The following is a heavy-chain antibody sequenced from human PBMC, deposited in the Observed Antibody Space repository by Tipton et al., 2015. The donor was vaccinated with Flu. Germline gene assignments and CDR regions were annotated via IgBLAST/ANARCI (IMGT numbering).Heavy chain of an antibody. J-gene: IGHJ2*01. D-gene: IGHD2-21*01. CDR3: AKDAVIRQWYFEL. Sequence: SLRLSCAASGFTFSMYTMSWVRQAPGKGLEWVSTIDGSATGTYYSDSVKGRFTISRDNSRNTLYLQMNSLRAEDTAVYYCAKDAVIRQWYFELWGRGTLVAVSS. CDR1: GFTFSMYT. V-gene: IGHV3-23*01. CDR2: IDGSATGT.